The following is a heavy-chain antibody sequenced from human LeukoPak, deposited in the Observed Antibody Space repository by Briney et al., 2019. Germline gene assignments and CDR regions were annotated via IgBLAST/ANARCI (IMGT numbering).Heavy chain of an antibody. V-gene: IGHV3-30*04. CDR3: TNGWDV. J-gene: IGHJ4*02. CDR1: GFAFNTYT. Sequence: PGRSLRLSCAASGFAFNTYTVHWVRQGPGKGLDWVAVISFDGSNKYYADSVKGRFTISRDNSRNTLYLQTNSLRAEDTAVYYCTNGWDVWGQGTLVTVSS. CDR2: ISFDGSNK. D-gene: IGHD6-19*01.